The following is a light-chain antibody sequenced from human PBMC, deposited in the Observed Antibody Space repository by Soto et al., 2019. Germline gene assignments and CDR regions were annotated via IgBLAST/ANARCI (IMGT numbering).Light chain of an antibody. CDR2: EVN. Sequence: QSALTQPASMSGSPGQSITISCTGTSSDIGYNDFVSWYRHHPGQDPRLVIYEVNKRPSGISNRFSGSKSGNTASLTISGLQADDEAEYYCCSHTSINAVLFARGTKLTVL. V-gene: IGLV2-14*01. CDR3: CSHTSINAVL. J-gene: IGLJ2*01. CDR1: SSDIGYNDF.